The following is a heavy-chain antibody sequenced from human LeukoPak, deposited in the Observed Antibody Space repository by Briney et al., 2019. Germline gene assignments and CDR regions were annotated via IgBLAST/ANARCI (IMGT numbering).Heavy chain of an antibody. D-gene: IGHD6-13*01. Sequence: SETLSLTCAVSGGSISSTHWWNWVRQPPGKGLEWIGEIFHSGTTNYNPSLKSRVTISIDKSKNQFSLKLSSVTAADTAVYYCARRAAAGIRFDYWGQGTLVTVSS. CDR2: IFHSGTT. J-gene: IGHJ4*02. CDR3: ARRAAAGIRFDY. CDR1: GGSISSTHW. V-gene: IGHV4-4*02.